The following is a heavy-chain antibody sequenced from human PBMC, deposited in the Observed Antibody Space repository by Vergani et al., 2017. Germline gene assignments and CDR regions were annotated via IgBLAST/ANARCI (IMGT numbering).Heavy chain of an antibody. V-gene: IGHV4-30-4*08. D-gene: IGHD2-21*01. Sequence: QLQLQESVPVLLNPSQTLSLTCTVSGGSINSGDYYWSWIRQPPGKGLEWIGYIYYSGNTYYNPSLRSRVSISLDTSKNRFTLKLNSVTAADTAVYYCARDSPGDWFDPWGQGTLVTVSS. CDR2: IYYSGNT. CDR1: GGSINSGDYY. CDR3: ARDSPGDWFDP. J-gene: IGHJ5*02.